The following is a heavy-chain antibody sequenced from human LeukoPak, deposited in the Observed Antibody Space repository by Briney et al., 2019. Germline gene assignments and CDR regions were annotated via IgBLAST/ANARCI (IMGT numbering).Heavy chain of an antibody. CDR2: ISYDGSNK. Sequence: PGGSLRLSCAASGFTFSSYAMHWVRQAPGKGLEWVAVISYDGSNKYYADSVKGRFTISRDNSKNTLYLQMNSLRPEDTAIYYCAKSPTRTLTYFDSWGQGTLVTVSS. J-gene: IGHJ4*02. CDR1: GFTFSSYA. V-gene: IGHV3-30-3*02. CDR3: AKSPTRTLTYFDS.